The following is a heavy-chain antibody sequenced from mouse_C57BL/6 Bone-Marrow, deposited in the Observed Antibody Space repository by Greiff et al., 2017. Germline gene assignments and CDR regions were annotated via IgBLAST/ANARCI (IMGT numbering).Heavy chain of an antibody. J-gene: IGHJ2*01. CDR1: GYTFTDYE. CDR3: TRYGYPYFDY. D-gene: IGHD2-2*01. CDR2: IDPETGGT. Sequence: VQLQQPGAELVRPGASVTLSCKASGYTFTDYEMHWVKQTPVHGLEWIGAIDPETGGTAYNQKFKGKAILTADKSSSTAYMELRSLTSEDSAVYYCTRYGYPYFDYWGQGTTLTVSS. V-gene: IGHV1-15*01.